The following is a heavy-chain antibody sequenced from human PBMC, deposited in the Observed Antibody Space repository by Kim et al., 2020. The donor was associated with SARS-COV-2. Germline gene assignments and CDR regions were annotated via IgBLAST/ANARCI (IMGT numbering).Heavy chain of an antibody. V-gene: IGHV3-30*18. D-gene: IGHD1-26*01. CDR2: GSYEGSPP. CDR1: GFTFNTYG. CDR3: AKSFSGSYFGYDY. Sequence: GGSLRLSCAASGFTFNTYGMHWVRQARGGGVVWGGGGSYEGSPPYSADSVKGRFTISRDNSKNTLYLQMNSLRIEDTAVYYCAKSFSGSYFGYDYWGQGTLVTVSS. J-gene: IGHJ4*02.